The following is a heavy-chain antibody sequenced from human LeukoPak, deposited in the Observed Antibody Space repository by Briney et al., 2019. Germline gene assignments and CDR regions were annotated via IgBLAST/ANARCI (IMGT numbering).Heavy chain of an antibody. V-gene: IGHV3-23*01. CDR2: ISGNGGST. Sequence: GGSLRLSCTTSGFTFSSYAMTWVRQAPGKGLEWVSGISGNGGSTYYADSVKGRFTISRDYSKNSLHLQMNSLRAEDTAVYYCAKTSGSYFAGFDCWGQGALVTVSS. J-gene: IGHJ4*02. CDR3: AKTSGSYFAGFDC. D-gene: IGHD3-22*01. CDR1: GFTFSSYA.